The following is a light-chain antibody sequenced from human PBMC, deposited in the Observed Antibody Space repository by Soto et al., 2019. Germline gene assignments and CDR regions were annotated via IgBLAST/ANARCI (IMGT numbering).Light chain of an antibody. CDR3: SSYAGSNDRWV. J-gene: IGLJ3*02. CDR2: EVS. Sequence: QSALTQPPSASGSPGQSVTISCTGTSSDIGAYNYVSWYQQHPGKAPKLMIHEVSKRPSGVPDRVSGSKSSNTASLTVYGLQAEDEADYYCSSYAGSNDRWVFGGGTKLTVL. V-gene: IGLV2-8*01. CDR1: SSDIGAYNY.